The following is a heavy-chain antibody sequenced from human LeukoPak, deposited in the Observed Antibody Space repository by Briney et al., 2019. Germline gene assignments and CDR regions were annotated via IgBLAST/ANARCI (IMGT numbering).Heavy chain of an antibody. Sequence: PSQTLSLTCTVSGWSISSGGYYWSWIRQHPGKGLEWIGYIYYSGSTYYNPSLKSRVTISVDTSKNQFSLKLSSVTAADTAVYYCARTLLLPGRGYDPWGQGTLVTVSS. V-gene: IGHV4-31*03. J-gene: IGHJ5*02. CDR1: GWSISSGGYY. D-gene: IGHD3-10*01. CDR3: ARTLLLPGRGYDP. CDR2: IYYSGST.